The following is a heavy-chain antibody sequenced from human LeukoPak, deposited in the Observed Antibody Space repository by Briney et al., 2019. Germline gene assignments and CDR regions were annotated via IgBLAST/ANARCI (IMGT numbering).Heavy chain of an antibody. Sequence: SETLSLTCAVYGGSFSGYYWSWIRQPPGKGLEWIGEINHSGSTNCNPSLKSRVTISVDTSKNQFSLKLSSVTAADTAVYYCARGRVMITFGGVIVHLPFDYWGQGTLVTVSS. J-gene: IGHJ4*02. CDR2: INHSGST. CDR1: GGSFSGYY. CDR3: ARGRVMITFGGVIVHLPFDY. D-gene: IGHD3-16*02. V-gene: IGHV4-34*01.